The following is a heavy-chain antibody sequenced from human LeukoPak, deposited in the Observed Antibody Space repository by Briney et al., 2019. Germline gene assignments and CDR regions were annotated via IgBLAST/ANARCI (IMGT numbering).Heavy chain of an antibody. V-gene: IGHV1-3*01. CDR2: INAGNGNT. Sequence: ASVTVSCKASGYTFSSYAMHWVRQAPGQRLEWMGWINAGNGNTKYSQKFQGRVTITRDTSASTAYMELSSLRSEDTAVYYCARVRTYGSGRIVHNWFDPWGQGTLVTVSS. CDR3: ARVRTYGSGRIVHNWFDP. J-gene: IGHJ5*02. CDR1: GYTFSSYA. D-gene: IGHD3-10*01.